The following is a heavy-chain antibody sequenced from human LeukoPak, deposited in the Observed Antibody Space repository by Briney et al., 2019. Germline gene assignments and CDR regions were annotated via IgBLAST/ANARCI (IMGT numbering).Heavy chain of an antibody. CDR2: IYYSGAT. Sequence: SETLSLTCTVSGVSIRSHYWSWLRQPPGMGLEWIGYIYYSGATNYNPSLKSRVTMSVDTSKNQFSLNLSSVTAADTALYYCARALRDSNYGWFDLWGQGTLVTVSS. J-gene: IGHJ5*02. CDR3: ARALRDSNYGWFDL. D-gene: IGHD4-11*01. CDR1: GVSIRSHY. V-gene: IGHV4-59*11.